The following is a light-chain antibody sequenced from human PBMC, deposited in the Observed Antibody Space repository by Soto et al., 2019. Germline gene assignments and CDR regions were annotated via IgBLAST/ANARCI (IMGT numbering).Light chain of an antibody. J-gene: IGKJ5*01. CDR3: QQYNNWHPIT. V-gene: IGKV3D-20*02. CDR1: QSVSSSY. CDR2: GAS. Sequence: EIVLTQSPGTLSLSPGERATLSCRASQSVSSSYLAWYQQKPGQAPSLLIFGASSRATGIPDRFSGSGSGTDFTLTIRGLQPEDFAVYYCQQYNNWHPITFGQGTRLEIK.